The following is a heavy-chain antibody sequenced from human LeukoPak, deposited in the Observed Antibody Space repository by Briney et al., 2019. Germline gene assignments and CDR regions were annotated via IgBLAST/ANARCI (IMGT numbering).Heavy chain of an antibody. CDR2: IIPNADRA. CDR1: GFTFGSKG. J-gene: IGHJ1*01. V-gene: IGHV3-23*01. Sequence: GGSLRLSCAASGFTFGSKGMRWVGQAEGGGLGWDAFIIPNADRAFYADFVEGRLTISRDNPRKTLYMQMSRQRDKEPGCYFCTIMHGYYDGSGYWVHWGQGTLVIVSS. CDR3: TIMHGYYDGSGYWVH. D-gene: IGHD3-22*01.